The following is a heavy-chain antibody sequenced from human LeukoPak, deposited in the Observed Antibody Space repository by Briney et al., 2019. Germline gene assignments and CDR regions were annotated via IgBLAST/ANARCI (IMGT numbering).Heavy chain of an antibody. CDR1: GGSISSYY. CDR3: ARFPALAEFYYYGMDV. D-gene: IGHD1-14*01. J-gene: IGHJ6*02. Sequence: PSETLSLTCTVSGGSISSYYWSWIRQPPGKGLEWIGYIYYSGSTNYNPSLKGRVTISVDTSKNQFSLKLSSVTAADTAVYYCARFPALAEFYYYGMDVWGQGTTVTVSS. V-gene: IGHV4-59*01. CDR2: IYYSGST.